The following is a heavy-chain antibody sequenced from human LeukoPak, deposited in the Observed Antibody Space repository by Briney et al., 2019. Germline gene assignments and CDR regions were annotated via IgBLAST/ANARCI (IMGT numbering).Heavy chain of an antibody. CDR3: AKAQAADYNYYFDY. V-gene: IGHV3-23*01. J-gene: IGHJ4*02. CDR2: ISGSGGST. Sequence: GGSLRLSCAASGFTFNNYAMSWVRQAPGKGLEWVSVISGSGGSTYYADSVKGRFTISRDNSKNTLYLQMNSLRVEDTAVYYCAKAQAADYNYYFDYWGQGTLVTVSS. D-gene: IGHD1-1*01. CDR1: GFTFNNYA.